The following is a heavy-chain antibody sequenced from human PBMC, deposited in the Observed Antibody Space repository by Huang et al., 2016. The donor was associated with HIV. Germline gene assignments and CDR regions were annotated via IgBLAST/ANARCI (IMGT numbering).Heavy chain of an antibody. CDR1: GDSVSSHY. J-gene: IGHJ5*02. CDR3: VRDQGRLAVGGIDNWFDP. CDR2: VYDSGTT. V-gene: IGHV4-59*02. D-gene: IGHD6-19*01. Sequence: QVRLQESGPGLVKPSETLSLSCPVSGDSVSSHYWGWIRHPPGKGLEWIGTVYDSGTTKYNPLLKRRITISVETSKNVFSLNITSVSAADTAMYLCVRDQGRLAVGGIDNWFDPWGQGALVTVSS.